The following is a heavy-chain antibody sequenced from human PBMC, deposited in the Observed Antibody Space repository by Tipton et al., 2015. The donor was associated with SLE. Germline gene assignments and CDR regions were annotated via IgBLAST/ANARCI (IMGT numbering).Heavy chain of an antibody. CDR3: AKGRDGYRFDY. V-gene: IGHV3-7*03. CDR2: IKQDGSEK. Sequence: SSSSYYWGWIRQPPGKGLEWMANIKQDGSEKYYVDSVKGRFTISRDHAKNSLYLQMNSLRAEDTAVYYCAKGRDGYRFDYWGQGTLVTVSS. D-gene: IGHD5-24*01. J-gene: IGHJ4*02. CDR1: SSSSYY.